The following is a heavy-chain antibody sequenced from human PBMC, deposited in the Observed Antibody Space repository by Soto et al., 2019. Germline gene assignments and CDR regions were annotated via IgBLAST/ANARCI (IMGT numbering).Heavy chain of an antibody. J-gene: IGHJ4*02. Sequence: QVKLVQSGAEVKKPGSSVKVSCKASGGTFSSYTIRWVRQAPGQGLEWMRRIIPIHGIANYAQKVQSRVTITADKSTSTVYMELSILRSEDMAVYYFALEYCISTICYRDYWGQGTLGTVSS. V-gene: IGHV1-69*02. CDR2: IIPIHGIA. CDR1: GGTFSSYT. D-gene: IGHD2-2*02. CDR3: ALEYCISTICYRDY.